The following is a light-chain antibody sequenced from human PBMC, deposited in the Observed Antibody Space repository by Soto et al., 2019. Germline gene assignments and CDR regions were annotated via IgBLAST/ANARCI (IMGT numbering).Light chain of an antibody. CDR2: LNN. V-gene: IGLV1-44*01. CDR3: AAWDDSLKGGV. J-gene: IGLJ3*02. CDR1: NSNIGSNT. Sequence: QSVLTQPPSASGTPGQRVTISCSGLNSNIGSNTVNWYQQLPGTAPKLLIYLNNHRPSGVPDRFSGSKSGSSASLAISGLQSEDEADYYCAAWDDSLKGGVFGGGTKLTVL.